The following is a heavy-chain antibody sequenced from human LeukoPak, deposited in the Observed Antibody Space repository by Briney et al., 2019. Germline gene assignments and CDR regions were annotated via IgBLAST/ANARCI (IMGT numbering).Heavy chain of an antibody. V-gene: IGHV4-4*02. CDR1: GGSISNSNW. D-gene: IGHD5-18*01. CDR2: IYHNGNT. CDR3: ARGRIARLPYFDY. Sequence: SETLSLTCVVSGGSISNSNWWTWVRQSPEKGLEWIGEIYHNGNTNYNPSLKSRVTISVDTSKSQFSLKLSSVTAADTAVYHCARGRIARLPYFDYWGQGTLVTVSS. J-gene: IGHJ4*02.